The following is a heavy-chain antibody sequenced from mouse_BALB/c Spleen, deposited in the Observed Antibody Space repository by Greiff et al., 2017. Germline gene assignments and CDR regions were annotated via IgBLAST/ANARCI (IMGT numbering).Heavy chain of an antibody. J-gene: IGHJ4*01. V-gene: IGHV5-4*02. Sequence: EVHLVESGGGLVKPGGSLKLSCAASGFTFSDYYMYWVRQTPEKRLEWVATISDGGSYTYYPDSVKGRFTISRDNAKNNLYLQMSSLKSEDTAMYYCARDRGYGHGDYAMDYWGQGTSVTVSS. D-gene: IGHD1-2*01. CDR2: ISDGGSYT. CDR1: GFTFSDYY. CDR3: ARDRGYGHGDYAMDY.